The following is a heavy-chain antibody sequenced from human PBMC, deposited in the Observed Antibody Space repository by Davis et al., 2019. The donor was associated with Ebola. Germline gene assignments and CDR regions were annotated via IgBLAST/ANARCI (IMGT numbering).Heavy chain of an antibody. Sequence: SGPTLVKPTQTLTLTCTFSGFSLRTSGMCVSWIRQPPGKGLEWIGYIYYSGSTNYNPSLKSRVTISVDTSKNQFSLKLSSVTAADTAVYYCARHVETYALPIVDYWGQGTLVTVSS. CDR3: ARHVETYALPIVDY. CDR1: GFSLRTSGMC. V-gene: IGHV4-61*08. J-gene: IGHJ4*02. D-gene: IGHD3-16*01. CDR2: IYYSGST.